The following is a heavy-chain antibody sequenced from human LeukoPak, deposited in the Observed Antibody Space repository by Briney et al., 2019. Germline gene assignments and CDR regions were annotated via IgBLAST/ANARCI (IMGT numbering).Heavy chain of an antibody. CDR3: ARDPPTTGYYYMDV. D-gene: IGHD1-1*01. V-gene: IGHV3-30*01. CDR2: ISYDGSNK. J-gene: IGHJ6*03. Sequence: PGRSLRLSCAASGFTFTSYAMHWVRQAPGKGLEWGSVISYDGSNKYYADSVKGRFTISRDNSKNTLFLQMNSLRAEDTAVYYCARDPPTTGYYYMDVWGKGTTVTVSS. CDR1: GFTFTSYA.